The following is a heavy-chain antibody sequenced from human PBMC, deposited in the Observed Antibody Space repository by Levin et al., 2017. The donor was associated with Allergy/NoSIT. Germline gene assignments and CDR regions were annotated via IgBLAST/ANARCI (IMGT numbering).Heavy chain of an antibody. Sequence: LSLTCAASGFTFSSSTMNWVRQAPGKGLEWVSSISSSSSYIYYADSVKGRFTISRDNAKNSLYLQMNSLRAEDTAVYYCARMYTSGWFPWGQGTLVTVSS. D-gene: IGHD6-19*01. J-gene: IGHJ5*02. V-gene: IGHV3-21*01. CDR2: ISSSSSYI. CDR3: ARMYTSGWFP. CDR1: GFTFSSST.